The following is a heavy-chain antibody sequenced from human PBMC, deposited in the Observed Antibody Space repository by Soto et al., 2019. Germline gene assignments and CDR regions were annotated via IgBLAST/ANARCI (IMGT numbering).Heavy chain of an antibody. D-gene: IGHD4-17*01. Sequence: EVQLVESGGGLVKPGGSLRLSCAGSGFSFSSYSMNWVRLAPGKGLEWVSSISSRSGYIYYADSIRGRVTISRDNAKNSLYLQMSSLRAEDTAVYYCAKGTGDFIRSAGFDSWGQGTMVTVSS. CDR2: ISSRSGYI. J-gene: IGHJ3*02. V-gene: IGHV3-21*03. CDR1: GFSFSSYS. CDR3: AKGTGDFIRSAGFDS.